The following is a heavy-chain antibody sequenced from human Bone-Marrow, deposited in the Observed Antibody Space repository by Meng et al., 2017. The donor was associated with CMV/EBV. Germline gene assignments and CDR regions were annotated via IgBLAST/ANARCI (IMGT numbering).Heavy chain of an antibody. Sequence: GESLKISCAASGFTVETNYMSWVRQAPGKGLEWVSDIYSAGNTYYADSVKGRFIISRDDSKNTLNLQMNSLRVEDTAIYYCARNLVVPAAIQFYYHTYGMDVWGQGTTVTVSS. V-gene: IGHV3-66*02. CDR2: IYSAGNT. CDR1: GFTVETNY. J-gene: IGHJ6*02. D-gene: IGHD2-2*01. CDR3: ARNLVVPAAIQFYYHTYGMDV.